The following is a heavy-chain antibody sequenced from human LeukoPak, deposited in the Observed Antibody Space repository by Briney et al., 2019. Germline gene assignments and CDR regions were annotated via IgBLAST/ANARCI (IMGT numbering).Heavy chain of an antibody. CDR1: GGSISSHY. D-gene: IGHD6-13*01. V-gene: IGHV4-59*11. CDR2: IYYSGST. CDR3: LRGDRSPTEGYSSRWFVYYYYHLDV. Sequence: PSETLSLTCTVSGGSISSHYWSWIRQPPGKGLEWIGYIYYSGSTNYNPSLKSRVTISVDTSKNQFSLKLSSVTAADTAVYYFLRGDRSPTEGYSSRWFVYYYYHLDVWGKGTTVTVSS. J-gene: IGHJ6*03.